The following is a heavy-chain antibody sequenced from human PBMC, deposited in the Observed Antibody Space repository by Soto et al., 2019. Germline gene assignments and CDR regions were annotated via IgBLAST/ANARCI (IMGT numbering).Heavy chain of an antibody. V-gene: IGHV4-59*01. CDR1: GGSISSYY. CDR3: ARVGYSGYDYGGTLNWFDP. Sequence: SETLSLTCTVSGGSISSYYWSWIRQPPGKGLEWIGYIYYSGSTNYNPSLKSRVTISVDTSKNQFSLKLSSVTAADTAVYYCARVGYSGYDYGGTLNWFDPWGQGTLVTVSS. CDR2: IYYSGST. D-gene: IGHD5-12*01. J-gene: IGHJ5*02.